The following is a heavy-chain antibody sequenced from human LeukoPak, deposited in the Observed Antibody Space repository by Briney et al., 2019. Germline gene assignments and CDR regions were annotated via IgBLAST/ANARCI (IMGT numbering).Heavy chain of an antibody. Sequence: ASVKVSCKASGYTFTSYGISWVRQAPGQGLEWMGWIRAYNGNTNYAQKLQGRVTMTTDTSTSTAYMELRSLRSDDTAVYYCARGVNILGVYYFDYWGQGTLVTVSS. V-gene: IGHV1-18*01. CDR1: GYTFTSYG. J-gene: IGHJ4*02. CDR3: ARGVNILGVYYFDY. D-gene: IGHD1-26*01. CDR2: IRAYNGNT.